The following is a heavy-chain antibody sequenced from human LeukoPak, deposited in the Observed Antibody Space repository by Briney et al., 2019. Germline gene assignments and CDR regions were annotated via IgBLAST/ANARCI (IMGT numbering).Heavy chain of an antibody. D-gene: IGHD5-18*01. CDR2: IHTSGST. CDR1: GGSISSYY. CDR3: ARGRKYTSGYRVTELGSGYSDY. Sequence: SETLSLTCTVSGGSISSYYWSWIRQPAGKGLEWIGRIHTSGSTNYNPSLKSRVTMSVDTSKKQFSLKLTSVTAADTAVYYCARGRKYTSGYRVTELGSGYSDYWGQGTLVTVSS. V-gene: IGHV4-4*07. J-gene: IGHJ4*02.